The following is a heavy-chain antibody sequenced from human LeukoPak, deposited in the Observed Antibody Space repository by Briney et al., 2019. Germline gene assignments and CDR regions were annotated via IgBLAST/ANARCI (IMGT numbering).Heavy chain of an antibody. V-gene: IGHV3-23*01. D-gene: IGHD2-21*02. CDR3: AKDQIGYCGGGCYSVYFQH. J-gene: IGHJ1*01. CDR2: ISGSGGST. CDR1: GFTFSSYA. Sequence: GGSLRLSCAASGFTFSSYAMSWVRQAPGKGLEWVSAISGSGGSTYYADSVKGRFTISRDNSKNTLYLQMNSLRAEDTAVYYCAKDQIGYCGGGCYSVYFQHWGQGTLVTVSS.